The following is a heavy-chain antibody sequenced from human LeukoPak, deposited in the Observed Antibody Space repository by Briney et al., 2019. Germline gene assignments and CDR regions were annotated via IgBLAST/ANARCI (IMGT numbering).Heavy chain of an antibody. J-gene: IGHJ4*02. CDR1: RGSISSYY. D-gene: IGHD6-13*01. Sequence: SETLSLTCTVSRGSISSYYWSWIRQPPGKGLEWVGYIYYSGSTYYNPSLRSRLTILVDTSRNQFSLKLYSVTAADTAVYYCARHAGADGSNWSYFDYWGQGTLVTVSS. V-gene: IGHV4-59*08. CDR2: IYYSGST. CDR3: ARHAGADGSNWSYFDY.